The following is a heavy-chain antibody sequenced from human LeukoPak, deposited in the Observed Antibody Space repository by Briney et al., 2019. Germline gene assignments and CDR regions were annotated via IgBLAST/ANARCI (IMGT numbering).Heavy chain of an antibody. J-gene: IGHJ6*02. V-gene: IGHV3-11*01. Sequence: RGSLRLSRAPPRFTSSVYYMSSIPQAPEKGLEWVSYISSSGSIISYARSLKGRFTISRDNAKNSLYLQMNSLRAKDTAGYYCARDGAVSLYYFYAMDVWGQGTTVTVAS. CDR1: RFTSSVYY. D-gene: IGHD3-16*01. CDR3: ARDGAVSLYYFYAMDV. CDR2: ISSSGSII.